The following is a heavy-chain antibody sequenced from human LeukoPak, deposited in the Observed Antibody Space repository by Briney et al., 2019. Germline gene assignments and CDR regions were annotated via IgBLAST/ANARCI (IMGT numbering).Heavy chain of an antibody. J-gene: IGHJ4*02. CDR1: GFTFSSYA. CDR2: ISGSGGGT. D-gene: IGHD3-22*01. CDR3: ANMYYYDSSGYSDY. Sequence: GGSLRLSCAASGFTFSSYAMTWVRQAPGKGLEWVSGISGSGGGTYYTDSVKVRFTISRDNSKNTLYLQMNSLRAEDTAVYYCANMYYYDSSGYSDYWGQGTLVTVSS. V-gene: IGHV3-23*01.